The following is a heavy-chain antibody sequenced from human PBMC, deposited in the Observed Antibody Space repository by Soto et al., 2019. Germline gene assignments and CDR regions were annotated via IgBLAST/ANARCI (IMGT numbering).Heavy chain of an antibody. V-gene: IGHV3-30-3*01. D-gene: IGHD6-13*01. CDR1: GFTFTTYS. CDR3: ARAGQQLAVCDY. Sequence: QVQLVESGGGVVHPGRSLRLSCAASGFTFTTYSMHWVRQAPGKGLEWVAVISNDGSKKYYAHSVKGRLTISRDNSKNTMNLEMNSLRAEDTAVYYCARAGQQLAVCDYWGQGARVTVSS. CDR2: ISNDGSKK. J-gene: IGHJ4*02.